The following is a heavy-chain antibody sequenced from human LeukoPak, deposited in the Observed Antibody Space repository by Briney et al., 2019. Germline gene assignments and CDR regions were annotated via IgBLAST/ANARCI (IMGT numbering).Heavy chain of an antibody. CDR1: GGSISSYY. V-gene: IGHV4-4*07. D-gene: IGHD3-10*01. J-gene: IGHJ4*02. CDR2: IYTSGST. CDR3: ARDGCRHGSGSYYNNGAFDY. Sequence: SETLSLTCTVSGGSISSYYWSWIRQPAGKGLEWIGRIYTSGSTNYNPSLKGRVTMSVDTSKNQFSLKLSSVTAADTAVYYCARDGCRHGSGSYYNNGAFDYWGQGTLVTVSS.